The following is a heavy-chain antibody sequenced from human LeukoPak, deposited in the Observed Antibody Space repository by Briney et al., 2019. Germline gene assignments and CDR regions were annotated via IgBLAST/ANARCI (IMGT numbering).Heavy chain of an antibody. V-gene: IGHV4-34*01. Sequence: SETLSLTCAVYGGSFSGYYWSWIRQPPGKGLEWIGEINHSGSTNYNPSLKSRVTISVDTSKNQFSLKLSSVTAADTAVCYCARGQYSSSASWAYWGQGTLVTVSS. D-gene: IGHD6-6*01. J-gene: IGHJ4*02. CDR2: INHSGST. CDR3: ARGQYSSSASWAY. CDR1: GGSFSGYY.